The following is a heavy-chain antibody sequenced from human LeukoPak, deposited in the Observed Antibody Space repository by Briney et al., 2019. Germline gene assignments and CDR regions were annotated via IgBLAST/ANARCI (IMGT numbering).Heavy chain of an antibody. Sequence: GGSLRLSCAASGFTFSRYGMHWVRQAPGKGLEWVAVIWSDGSNQSYVDSVKGRFTISRDNSKKTLSLQMNSLRADDTAIYYCAKSGAMDVWGKGTTVTVSS. CDR1: GFTFSRYG. V-gene: IGHV3-33*03. CDR3: AKSGAMDV. J-gene: IGHJ6*03. CDR2: IWSDGSNQ. D-gene: IGHD3-10*01.